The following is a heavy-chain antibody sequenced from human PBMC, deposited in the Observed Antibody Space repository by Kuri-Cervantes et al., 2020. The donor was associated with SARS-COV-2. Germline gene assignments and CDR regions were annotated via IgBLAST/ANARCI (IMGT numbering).Heavy chain of an antibody. J-gene: IGHJ6*02. V-gene: IGHV1-2*04. CDR1: GYTFSDYY. CDR3: ARGMVRGLIQSYCYGMDV. D-gene: IGHD3-10*01. CDR2: INPNSGGT. Sequence: GGSLRLSCKASGYTFSDYYMYWVRQAPGQGLEWMGWINPNSGGTNYAQKFQGWVTMTRDTSSTGYMELSRLRSDDTAVYYCARGMVRGLIQSYCYGMDVWGQGTTVTVSS.